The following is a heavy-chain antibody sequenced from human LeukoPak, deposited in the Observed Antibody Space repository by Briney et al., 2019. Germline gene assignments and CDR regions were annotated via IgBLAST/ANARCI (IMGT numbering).Heavy chain of an antibody. CDR2: ISSSGSTI. V-gene: IGHV3-48*03. CDR3: AKGSSAWNEVFHFDY. Sequence: GGSLRLSCAASGFTFSSYEMNWVRQAPGKGLEWVSYISSSGSTIYYADSVKGRFTISRDNAKNSLYLQMNSLRAEDMALYYCAKGSSAWNEVFHFDYWGQGTLVTVSS. J-gene: IGHJ4*02. D-gene: IGHD6-19*01. CDR1: GFTFSSYE.